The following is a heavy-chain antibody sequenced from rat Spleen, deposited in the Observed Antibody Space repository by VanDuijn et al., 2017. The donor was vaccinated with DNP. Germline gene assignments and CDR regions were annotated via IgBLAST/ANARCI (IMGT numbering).Heavy chain of an antibody. V-gene: IGHV4-2*01. CDR2: INTDSSTI. J-gene: IGHJ2*01. CDR1: GFNFTDYW. CDR3: AKGPNFGGWSDYFDY. Sequence: EVKLVESGGGLVQPGKSLKLSCAASGFNFTDYWMGWVRRAPGKGLEWIGQINTDSSTINYITSLKEKITISRDNAQNTLYLQMNKLGSEDTAIYYCAKGPNFGGWSDYFDYWGQGVMVTVSS. D-gene: IGHD1-11*01.